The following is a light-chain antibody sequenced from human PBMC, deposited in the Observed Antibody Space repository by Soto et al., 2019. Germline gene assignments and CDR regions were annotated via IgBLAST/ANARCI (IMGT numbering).Light chain of an antibody. CDR2: EVS. CDR1: TTDIGGYNY. J-gene: IGLJ1*01. V-gene: IGLV2-14*01. Sequence: QSVLTQPASVSGSPGQSITISCTGTTTDIGGYNYVSWYQQHPGEAPKLMIYEVSNRPSGVSNRFSGSKSGDTASLTISGLQAEDEADYYCSSYTTISTYVFGTGTKVTVL. CDR3: SSYTTISTYV.